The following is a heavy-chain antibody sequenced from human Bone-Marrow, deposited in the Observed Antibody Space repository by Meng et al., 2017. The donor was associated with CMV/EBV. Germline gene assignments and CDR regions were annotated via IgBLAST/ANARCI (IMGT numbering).Heavy chain of an antibody. CDR1: GFTFSSYW. J-gene: IGHJ4*02. Sequence: GESLKISCAASGFTFSSYWMSWVRQAPGKGLEWVANIKQDGSEKYYVDSVKGRFTISRDNAKNSLYLQMNSLRAEDTAMYYCSRDNHGPGLRFLEWLFDSWGQGTLVTVSS. CDR2: IKQDGSEK. V-gene: IGHV3-7*01. D-gene: IGHD3-3*01. CDR3: SRDNHGPGLRFLEWLFDS.